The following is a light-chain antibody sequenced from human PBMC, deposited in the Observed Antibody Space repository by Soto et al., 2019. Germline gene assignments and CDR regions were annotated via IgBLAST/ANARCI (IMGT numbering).Light chain of an antibody. Sequence: PGERVTLSCRASQSVSSSYLTWYQQKPGQAPRLLIYGASTRATGIPARFSGSGSGTEFTLTISSLQSEDSAVYYCQQYNNWPPITFGQGTRLEIK. CDR2: GAS. J-gene: IGKJ5*01. CDR1: QSVSSSY. CDR3: QQYNNWPPIT. V-gene: IGKV3D-15*01.